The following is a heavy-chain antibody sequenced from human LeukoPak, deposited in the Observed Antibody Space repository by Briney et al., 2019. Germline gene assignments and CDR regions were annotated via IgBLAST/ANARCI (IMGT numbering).Heavy chain of an antibody. D-gene: IGHD6-13*01. CDR1: GGSISSYY. CDR3: AREQYSSSSSAFDI. Sequence: SETLSLTCTVSGGSISSYYWSWIRQPPGKGLEWIGYIYYSGSTNYNPSLKSRVTISVDTSKNQFSLKLSSVTAADTAVYYCAREQYSSSSSAFDIWGQGTMVTVSS. V-gene: IGHV4-59*12. CDR2: IYYSGST. J-gene: IGHJ3*02.